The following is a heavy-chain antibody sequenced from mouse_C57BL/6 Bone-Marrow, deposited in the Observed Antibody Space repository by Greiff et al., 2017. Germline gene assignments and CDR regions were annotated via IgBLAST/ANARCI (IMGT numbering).Heavy chain of an antibody. CDR1: GYTFTSYW. D-gene: IGHD4-1*01. Sequence: VQLQQPGAELVKPGASVKMSCKASGYTFTSYWITWVKQRPGQGLEWIGDIYPTSGRTNYNEKFKSKAILTVDTSSNTAYMQLSSLTSEASAVIDCASSGPLGRSFDYWGQGTTLTVSS. V-gene: IGHV1-55*01. J-gene: IGHJ2*01. CDR2: IYPTSGRT. CDR3: ASSGPLGRSFDY.